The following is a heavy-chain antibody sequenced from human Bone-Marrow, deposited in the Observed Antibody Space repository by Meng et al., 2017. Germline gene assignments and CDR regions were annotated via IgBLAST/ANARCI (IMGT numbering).Heavy chain of an antibody. D-gene: IGHD3-22*01. J-gene: IGHJ5*02. V-gene: IGHV1-18*01. CDR1: GGTFSSYA. CDR2: ISAYNGNT. Sequence: ASVKVSCKASGGTFSSYAISWVRQAPGQGLEWMGWISAYNGNTNYAQKLQGRVTMTTDTSTSTAYMELRSLRSDDTAVYYCARVLKGYYYDSSGYYYVWFDPWGQGTLVTVSS. CDR3: ARVLKGYYYDSSGYYYVWFDP.